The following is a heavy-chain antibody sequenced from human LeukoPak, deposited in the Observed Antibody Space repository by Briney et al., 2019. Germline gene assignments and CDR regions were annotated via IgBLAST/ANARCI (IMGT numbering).Heavy chain of an antibody. CDR3: ARMYSSSWSLDY. CDR1: GGSISSGSYC. J-gene: IGHJ4*02. CDR2: IYTSGST. Sequence: SQTLSLTCTVSGGSISSGSYCWSWIRQPGGKGLEWIGRIYTSGSTNYNPSLKSRVTISVDTSKNQFSLKLSSVTAADTAVYYCARMYSSSWSLDYWGQGTLVTVSS. V-gene: IGHV4-61*02. D-gene: IGHD6-13*01.